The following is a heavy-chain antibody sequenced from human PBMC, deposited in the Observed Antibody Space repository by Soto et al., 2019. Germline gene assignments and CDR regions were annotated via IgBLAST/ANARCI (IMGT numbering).Heavy chain of an antibody. Sequence: LSLTCAISGDSVSSTSAAWSWIRQSPSRGLEWLGRTYYRSKWYSDYAVSVKSRITINPDTSKNQFSLQLNSVTPEDTAVYYCARGSYYSGWVWGQGTLVTVSS. J-gene: IGHJ4*02. CDR1: GDSVSSTSAA. CDR2: TYYRSKWYS. CDR3: ARGSYYSGWV. V-gene: IGHV6-1*01. D-gene: IGHD6-19*01.